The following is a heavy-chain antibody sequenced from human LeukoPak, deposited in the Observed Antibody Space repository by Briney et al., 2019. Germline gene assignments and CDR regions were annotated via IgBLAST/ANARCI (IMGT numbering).Heavy chain of an antibody. D-gene: IGHD6-6*01. CDR2: ISYDGGNK. CDR3: ASPNPFMYSSSLGGSGAFDI. Sequence: GGSLRLSCAASGFTFSTYAMHWVRQAPGKGLEWVAVISYDGGNKYYADSVKGRFTISRDNSKNTLYLQMNSLRAEDTAVYYCASPNPFMYSSSLGGSGAFDIWGQGTMVTVSS. CDR1: GFTFSTYA. V-gene: IGHV3-30*04. J-gene: IGHJ3*02.